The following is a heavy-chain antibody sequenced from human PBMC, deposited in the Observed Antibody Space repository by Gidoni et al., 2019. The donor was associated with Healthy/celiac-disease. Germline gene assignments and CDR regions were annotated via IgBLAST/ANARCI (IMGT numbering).Heavy chain of an antibody. D-gene: IGHD6-13*01. CDR2: ISSGSSYI. CDR1: GFTFGSYS. Sequence: EVQRVESGGGLVKPGGSLSLSCAASGFTFGSYSRNWVPQAPGKGLEWVSSISSGSSYIYYADSVKGRFTISRDNAKNSLYLKMNSLRAEDTAEYYCARGPVREQQLVTGAFDIWGQGTMVTVSS. V-gene: IGHV3-21*01. CDR3: ARGPVREQQLVTGAFDI. J-gene: IGHJ3*02.